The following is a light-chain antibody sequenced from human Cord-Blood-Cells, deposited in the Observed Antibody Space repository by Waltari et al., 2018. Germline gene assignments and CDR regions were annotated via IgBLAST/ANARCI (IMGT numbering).Light chain of an antibody. CDR3: QQYNNWPTWT. CDR1: QSVSSN. J-gene: IGKJ1*01. CDR2: GAS. V-gene: IGKV3-15*01. Sequence: EIVMTQSPATLSVSPAERATLSCRASQSVSSNSAWYQQKPGQAPRLLIYGASTRATGIPARFSGSGSGTEFTLTISSLQSEDFAVYYCQQYNNWPTWTFGQGTKVEIK.